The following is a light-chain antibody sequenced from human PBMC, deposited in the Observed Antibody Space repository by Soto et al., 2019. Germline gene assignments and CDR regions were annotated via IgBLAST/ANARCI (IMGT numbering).Light chain of an antibody. CDR1: GSNVGTKF. V-gene: IGLV1-47*01. J-gene: IGLJ3*02. Sequence: QSVLTQPPSASGTPGQTVYISCSGSGSNVGTKFVYWYQQVPGTAPKLLIYMNNQRPSGVPDRFSGSKSGASASLAISGLRSEDEADYYCATCEASLGGYWQFGGGTKLTVL. CDR3: ATCEASLGGYWQ. CDR2: MNN.